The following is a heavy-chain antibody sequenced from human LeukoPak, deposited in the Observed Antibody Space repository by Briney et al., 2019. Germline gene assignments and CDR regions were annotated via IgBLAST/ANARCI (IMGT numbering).Heavy chain of an antibody. CDR1: GFTFSSYA. CDR2: IGSGSGGTT. Sequence: GGSLRLSCASSGFTFSSYAMRWVRQAPGKGLEWVSAIGSGSGGTTIYADSVKGRFTISRDNSKNTLYLQMSSLRGEDTAVYYCAKNYESGRGVPYGMDVWGQGTTVTVSS. J-gene: IGHJ6*02. V-gene: IGHV3-23*01. D-gene: IGHD3-10*01. CDR3: AKNYESGRGVPYGMDV.